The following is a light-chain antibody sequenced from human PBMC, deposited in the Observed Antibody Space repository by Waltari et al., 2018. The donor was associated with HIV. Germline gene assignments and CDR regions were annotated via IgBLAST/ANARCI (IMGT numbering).Light chain of an antibody. V-gene: IGLV2-11*01. CDR1: SSGVGGYYY. J-gene: IGLJ2*01. Sequence: SALTQPRSVSGSPGQSVTISCTGSSSGVGGYYYVSWYQQHPTKAPKLIIYDVSERPSGVPDRFSGSKSGNRASLTISGLQAEDEADYYCYSYAGSLLFGGGTKLTVL. CDR2: DVS. CDR3: YSYAGSLL.